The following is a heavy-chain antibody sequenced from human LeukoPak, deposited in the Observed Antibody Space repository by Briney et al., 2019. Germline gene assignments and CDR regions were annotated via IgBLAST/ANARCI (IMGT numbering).Heavy chain of an antibody. J-gene: IGHJ4*02. CDR3: ARDGYSGSYPPPLDY. D-gene: IGHD1-26*01. CDR2: ISSSGSTI. V-gene: IGHV3-48*03. CDR1: GFTFSSYE. Sequence: PGGSLRLSCAASGFTFSSYEMNWVRQAPGKGLEWVSYISSSGSTIYYADSVKGRFTISRDNAKKSLYLQMNSLRAEDTAVYYCARDGYSGSYPPPLDYWGQGTLVTVSS.